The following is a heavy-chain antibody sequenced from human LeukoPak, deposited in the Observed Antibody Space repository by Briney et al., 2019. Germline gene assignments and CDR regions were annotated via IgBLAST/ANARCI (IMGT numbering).Heavy chain of an antibody. D-gene: IGHD4-11*01. CDR1: GFNFNDAW. Sequence: SGGSLRLSCEGSGFNFNDAWMSWFRQAPGKGLEWVGRVRTTAEGETTDYAAPVRGRFIISRDDSKNMVFLQMNRLETEDTAIYYCTAGLGKTDDDSWGQGTLVTVSS. CDR3: TAGLGKTDDDS. CDR2: VRTTAEGETT. J-gene: IGHJ4*02. V-gene: IGHV3-15*01.